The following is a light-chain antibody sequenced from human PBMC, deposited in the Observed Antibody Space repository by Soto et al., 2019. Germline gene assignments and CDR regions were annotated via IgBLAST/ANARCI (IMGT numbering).Light chain of an antibody. CDR2: WAS. J-gene: IGKJ4*01. V-gene: IGKV4-1*01. Sequence: DIVMTQSPDSLAVSLGERATINCKSSQSLLYSSKNKNYLAWYQQKPGQPPKLLIYWASTRESGVPDRFSGPGSGTDFTLTISSLQAEDVAVYYCQQYYSTPLLTFGGGTKVEIK. CDR1: QSLLYSSKNKNY. CDR3: QQYYSTPLLT.